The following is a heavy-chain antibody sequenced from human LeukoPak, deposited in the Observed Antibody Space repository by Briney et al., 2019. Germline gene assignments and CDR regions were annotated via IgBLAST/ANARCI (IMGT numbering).Heavy chain of an antibody. CDR2: IYYSGST. J-gene: IGHJ6*03. CDR1: DGSISSYY. V-gene: IGHV4-59*01. CDR3: ARVVGLTGYSSSWYSGYYYYMDV. Sequence: SETLSLTCTVSDGSISSYYWSWIRQPPGKGLEWIGYIYYSGSTNYNPSLKSRVTILVDTSKNQFSLKLSSVTAADTAVYYCARVVGLTGYSSSWYSGYYYYMDVWGKGTTVTVSS. D-gene: IGHD6-13*01.